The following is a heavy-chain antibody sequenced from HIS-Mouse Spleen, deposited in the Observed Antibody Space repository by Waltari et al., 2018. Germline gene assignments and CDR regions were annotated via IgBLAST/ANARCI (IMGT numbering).Heavy chain of an antibody. CDR1: GFTFDDYA. CDR3: AKDLRPAYSSSPYFDY. J-gene: IGHJ4*02. CDR2: ISWNSGSI. D-gene: IGHD6-6*01. V-gene: IGHV3-9*01. Sequence: EVQLVESGGGLVQPGRSLRLSCAASGFTFDDYAMHWVRQAPGKGLEWVSGISWNSGSIGYAYSVKGRFTISRDNAKNSLYLQMNSLRAEDTALYYCAKDLRPAYSSSPYFDYWGQGTLVTVSS.